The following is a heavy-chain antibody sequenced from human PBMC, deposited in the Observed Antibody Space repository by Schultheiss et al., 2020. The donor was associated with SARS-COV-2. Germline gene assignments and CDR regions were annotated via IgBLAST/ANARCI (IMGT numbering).Heavy chain of an antibody. D-gene: IGHD1-26*01. CDR1: GGSISSGSYY. Sequence: SETLSLTCTVSGGSISSGSYYWSWIRQPPGKGLEWIGEINHSGSTNYNPSLKSRVTISVDTSKNQFSLKLSSVTAADTAVYYCARVGADSGYYYMDVWGKGTTVTVSS. CDR3: ARVGADSGYYYMDV. V-gene: IGHV4-39*07. J-gene: IGHJ6*03. CDR2: INHSGST.